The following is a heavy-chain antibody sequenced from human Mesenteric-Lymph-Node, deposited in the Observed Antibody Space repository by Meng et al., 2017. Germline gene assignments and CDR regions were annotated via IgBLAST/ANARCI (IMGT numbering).Heavy chain of an antibody. J-gene: IGHJ5*02. V-gene: IGHV1-2*06. D-gene: IGHD2/OR15-2a*01. CDR2: INPNSGGT. CDR1: GYTFTGYF. CDR3: ARDPSMGVP. Sequence: QVQSVPSGAEVKKPGASVKVSCKASGYTFTGYFIHWVRQAPGQGLEWMGRINPNSGGTNYAQKFQGRVTVTRDTSISTAYMEVSGLRSDDTAVYYCARDPSMGVPWGQGTLVTVSS.